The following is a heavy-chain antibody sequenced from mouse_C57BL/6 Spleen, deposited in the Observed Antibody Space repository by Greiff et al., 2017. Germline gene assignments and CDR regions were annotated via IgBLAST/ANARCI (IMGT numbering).Heavy chain of an antibody. J-gene: IGHJ2*01. CDR3: ARSIYDGYYEGY. Sequence: VKLQQPGAELVRPGSSVKLSCKASGYTFTSYWMHWVKQRPIQGLEWIGNIDPSDSETHYNQKFKDKATLTVDKSSSTAYMQLSSLTSEDSAVYYCARSIYDGYYEGYWGQGTTLTVSS. CDR2: IDPSDSET. V-gene: IGHV1-52*01. D-gene: IGHD2-3*01. CDR1: GYTFTSYW.